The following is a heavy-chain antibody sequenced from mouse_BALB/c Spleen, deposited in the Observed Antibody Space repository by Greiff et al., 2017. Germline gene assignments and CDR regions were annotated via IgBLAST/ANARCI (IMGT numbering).Heavy chain of an antibody. D-gene: IGHD2-14*01. CDR2: ILPGSGST. CDR1: GYTLSSYW. J-gene: IGHJ3*01. V-gene: IGHV1-9*01. CDR3: ARGDYRSAWFAY. Sequence: VQLQQSGAELMKPGASVKISCKATGYTLSSYWIEWVKQRPGHGLEWIGEILPGSGSTNYNEKFKGKATFTADTSSNTAYMQLSSLTSEDSAVYYSARGDYRSAWFAYWGQGTLVTVSA.